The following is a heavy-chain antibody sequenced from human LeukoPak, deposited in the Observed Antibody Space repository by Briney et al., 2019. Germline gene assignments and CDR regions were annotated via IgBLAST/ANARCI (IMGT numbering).Heavy chain of an antibody. Sequence: SETPSLTCTVSGGSISSGGYYWSWIRQHPGKGLEWIGYIYYSGSTYYNPSLKSRVTISVDTSKNQFSLKLSSVTAADTAVYYCARSYVWGSYRYQADFDYWGQGTLVTVSS. CDR1: GGSISSGGYY. V-gene: IGHV4-31*03. J-gene: IGHJ4*02. D-gene: IGHD3-16*02. CDR2: IYYSGST. CDR3: ARSYVWGSYRYQADFDY.